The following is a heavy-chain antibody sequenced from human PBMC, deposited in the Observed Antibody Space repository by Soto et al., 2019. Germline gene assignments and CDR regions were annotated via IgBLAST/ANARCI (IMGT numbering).Heavy chain of an antibody. Sequence: PSETLSLTCAVSGGSFSGYFWTWIRQPPGKGLEWIGEINHSGTTNYTPSLKNRITISLDRSKNQFSLRIISLTAADTAVYYCARNPRYDFADWGQGALVTVSS. CDR1: GGSFSGYF. V-gene: IGHV4-34*01. CDR3: ARNPRYDFAD. J-gene: IGHJ4*02. D-gene: IGHD3-3*01. CDR2: INHSGTT.